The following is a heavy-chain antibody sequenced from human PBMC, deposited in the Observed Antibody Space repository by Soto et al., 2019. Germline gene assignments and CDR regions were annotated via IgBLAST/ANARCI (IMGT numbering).Heavy chain of an antibody. J-gene: IGHJ3*02. V-gene: IGHV4-39*01. CDR1: GGSISSSSYY. CDR2: ISNSGST. D-gene: IGHD6-13*01. CDR3: ASKDSSIVDDAFDI. Sequence: SETLSLTCTVSGGSISSSSYYWGWIRQPPGKRLEWIGSISNSGSTYYNPSLKSRVTISVDTSKNQFSLKLSSVTAEDTAVYYCASKDSSIVDDAFDIWGQGTMDTVSS.